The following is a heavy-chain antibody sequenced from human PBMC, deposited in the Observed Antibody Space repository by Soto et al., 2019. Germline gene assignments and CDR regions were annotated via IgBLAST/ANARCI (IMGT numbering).Heavy chain of an antibody. CDR3: ARVSPRDIVVVPAAVSGYYYYMDV. V-gene: IGHV3-7*01. Sequence: EVQLVESGGGLVQPGGSLRLSCAASGFTFSSYWMSWVRQAPGKGLEWVANIKHDGSEKYYVDSVKGRFTISRDNAKNSLYMQMNSLRAEDTAVYYCARVSPRDIVVVPAAVSGYYYYMDVWGKGTTVTVSS. J-gene: IGHJ6*03. D-gene: IGHD2-2*01. CDR1: GFTFSSYW. CDR2: IKHDGSEK.